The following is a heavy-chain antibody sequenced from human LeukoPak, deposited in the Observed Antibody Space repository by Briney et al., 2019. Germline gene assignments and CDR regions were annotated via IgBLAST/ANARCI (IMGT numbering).Heavy chain of an antibody. CDR1: GFTFSRYA. J-gene: IGHJ4*02. CDR3: ASTYSYDSSGYYPFDY. Sequence: GGSLRLSCSASGFTFSRYAMHWVRQPPGKGLEYVSAITLYGRSTYYADTVKGRFTISRDNSKNTLYLQMSSLRAEDTAVYYCASTYSYDSSGYYPFDYWGQGTLVTVPS. V-gene: IGHV3-64D*06. D-gene: IGHD3-22*01. CDR2: ITLYGRST.